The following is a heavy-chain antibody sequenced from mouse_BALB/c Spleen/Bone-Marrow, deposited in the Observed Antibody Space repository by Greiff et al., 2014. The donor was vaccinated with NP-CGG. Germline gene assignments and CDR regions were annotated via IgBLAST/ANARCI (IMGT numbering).Heavy chain of an antibody. CDR1: GFSLTSYG. J-gene: IGHJ2*01. Sequence: QVQLQQPGPGLVAPSQSLSITCTVSGFSLTSYGVHWIRQPPGKGLEWLGVIWAGGSTNYNSALMSRLSISKDNSKSQVFLKMNSLQTDDTAMYYCARYYYGFLEYWGQGTTLTVSS. V-gene: IGHV2-9*02. D-gene: IGHD1-2*01. CDR2: IWAGGST. CDR3: ARYYYGFLEY.